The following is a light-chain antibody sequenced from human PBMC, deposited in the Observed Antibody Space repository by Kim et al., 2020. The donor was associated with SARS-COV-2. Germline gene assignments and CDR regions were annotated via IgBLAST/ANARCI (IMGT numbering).Light chain of an antibody. J-gene: IGKJ4*01. V-gene: IGKV1-9*01. Sequence: DIHLTQSPSFLSASVGDRVRIPCRASQAINNYLAWYQQKPGEAPNLLIYGASTLQSGVPSRFSGSGFGTEFTLTITSLQPEDFATYYCQQLHSYPLTFGGGTKVDIK. CDR3: QQLHSYPLT. CDR1: QAINNY. CDR2: GAS.